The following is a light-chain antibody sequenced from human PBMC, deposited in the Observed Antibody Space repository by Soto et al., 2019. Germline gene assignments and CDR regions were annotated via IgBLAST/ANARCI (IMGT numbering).Light chain of an antibody. V-gene: IGKV3-20*01. CDR3: QQYVNSPVT. J-gene: IGKJ2*01. Sequence: EIVLTQSPATLYLSPGEGATLSCRASQRVNSSYLAWYQQKPGQAPRLLISGASDRATGVPARVSGSGSGTDFTLTIRRLEPEDFAVYYCQQYVNSPVTFGQGTKLQIK. CDR2: GAS. CDR1: QRVNSSY.